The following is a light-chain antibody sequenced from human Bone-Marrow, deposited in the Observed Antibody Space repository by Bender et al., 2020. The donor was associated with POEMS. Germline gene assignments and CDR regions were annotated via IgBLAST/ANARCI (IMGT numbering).Light chain of an antibody. CDR1: DSNFGGNN. CDR3: CSFAGSNTFV. V-gene: IGLV1-44*01. J-gene: IGLJ2*01. CDR2: SNY. Sequence: QSVLTQPPSASGTPGQSVIISCSGTDSNFGGNNVNWYQHLPGTAPRFFVYSNYQRPSGVPARFSGSKSGNTASLTISGLQAEDEADYFCCSFAGSNTFVFVGGTRLTVL.